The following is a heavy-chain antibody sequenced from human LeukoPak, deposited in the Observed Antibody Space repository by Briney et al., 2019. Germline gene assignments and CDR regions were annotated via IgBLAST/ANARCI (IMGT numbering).Heavy chain of an antibody. CDR1: GYTFNTYG. CDR3: LRDAQRPRLTPDY. D-gene: IGHD6-25*01. V-gene: IGHV1-18*01. J-gene: IGHJ4*02. Sequence: ASVKVSCKASGYTFNTYGISWVRQAPGQGLEWMGWISTYNGGTNYVQNLQGRVTMTTDTSTSTAYMELMSLRSDDTAVYYCLRDAQRPRLTPDYWGQGTLVTVSS. CDR2: ISTYNGGT.